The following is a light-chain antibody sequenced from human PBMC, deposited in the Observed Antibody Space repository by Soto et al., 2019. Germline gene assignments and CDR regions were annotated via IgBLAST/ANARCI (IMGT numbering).Light chain of an antibody. CDR2: ESS. Sequence: DIQMTQSPSTLSASVGDRVTITCRASQSISGSLACYQQKPGKAPKLLIYESSNLKSGVPSRFSGSGSGTEYTLTICSLQPDDSASYYGQQYNGYWTFGQGTRVEIK. V-gene: IGKV1-5*03. CDR1: QSISGS. J-gene: IGKJ1*01. CDR3: QQYNGYWT.